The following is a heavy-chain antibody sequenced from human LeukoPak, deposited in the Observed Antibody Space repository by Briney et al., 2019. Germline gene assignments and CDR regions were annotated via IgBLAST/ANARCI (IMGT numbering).Heavy chain of an antibody. V-gene: IGHV1-18*01. CDR3: ARGLGKYSYGPFDY. J-gene: IGHJ4*02. CDR2: IRAYNGNT. CDR1: GYTFTSYG. Sequence: ASVKVSCKASGYTFTSYGISWVRQAPGQGLEWMGWIRAYNGNTNYAQKLQGRVTMTTDTSTSTAYMELRSLRSDDTAVYYCARGLGKYSYGPFDYWGQGTLVTVSS. D-gene: IGHD5-18*01.